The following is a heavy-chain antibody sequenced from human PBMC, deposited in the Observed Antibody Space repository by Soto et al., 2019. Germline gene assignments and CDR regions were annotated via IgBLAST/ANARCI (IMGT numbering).Heavy chain of an antibody. J-gene: IGHJ4*02. CDR2: ISGSGGST. D-gene: IGHD4-17*01. CDR1: GFTFSSYA. CDR3: AKDKLTLYGDYVFLSY. Sequence: GGSLRLSCAASGFTFSSYAMSWVRQAPGKGLEWVSAISGSGGSTYYADSVKGRFTISRDNSKNTLYLQMNSLRAEDTAVYYCAKDKLTLYGDYVFLSYWGQGTLVTVSS. V-gene: IGHV3-23*01.